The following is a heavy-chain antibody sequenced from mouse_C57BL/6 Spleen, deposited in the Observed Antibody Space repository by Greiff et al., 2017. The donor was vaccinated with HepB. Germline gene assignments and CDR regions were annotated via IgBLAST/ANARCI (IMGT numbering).Heavy chain of an antibody. V-gene: IGHV3-6*01. D-gene: IGHD1-1*01. CDR1: GYSITSGYY. J-gene: IGHJ1*03. CDR2: ISYDGSN. CDR3: ARVGDYYGSSLYFDV. Sequence: EVKLMESGPGLVKPSQSLSLTCSVTGYSITSGYYWNWIRQFPGNKLEWMGYISYDGSNNYNPSLKNRISITRDTSKNQFFLKLNSVTTEDTATYYCARVGDYYGSSLYFDVWGTGTTVTVSS.